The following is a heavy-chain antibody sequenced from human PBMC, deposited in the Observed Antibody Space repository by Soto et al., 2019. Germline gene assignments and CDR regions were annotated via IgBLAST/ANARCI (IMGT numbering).Heavy chain of an antibody. Sequence: QVQLQESGPGLVKPSQTLSLTCTVSGGSISSGGYYWSWIRQHPGKGLEWIGYIYYSGSTYYNPSLKSRVTISVDTSKNQFSLKLSSVTAADTVVYYCARATKTGTTRGVVDYWGQGTLVTVSS. V-gene: IGHV4-31*03. D-gene: IGHD1-1*01. CDR1: GGSISSGGYY. CDR2: IYYSGST. CDR3: ARATKTGTTRGVVDY. J-gene: IGHJ4*02.